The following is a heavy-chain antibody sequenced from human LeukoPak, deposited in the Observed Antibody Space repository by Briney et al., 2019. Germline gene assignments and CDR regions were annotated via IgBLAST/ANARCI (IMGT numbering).Heavy chain of an antibody. CDR2: MYYSGSN. CDR3: TRAINVYYTGIDV. CDR1: GGSISSHY. D-gene: IGHD2-2*02. J-gene: IGHJ6*02. V-gene: IGHV4-59*11. Sequence: PAETLSLTCTVSGGSISSHYWSWIRQAPGKGLEWIGYMYYSGSNNYNPSLMSRFTISVNTSKHRFSLRLSSVTAADMAVYYCTRAINVYYTGIDVWGQGTTVTVSS.